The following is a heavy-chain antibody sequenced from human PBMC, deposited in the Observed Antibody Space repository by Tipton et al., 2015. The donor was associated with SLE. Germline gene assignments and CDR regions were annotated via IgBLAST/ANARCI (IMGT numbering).Heavy chain of an antibody. CDR1: GGSFSGYY. V-gene: IGHV3-23*01. CDR3: ARARRDVLLWFRAIVGAFDI. CDR2: ISGSGGST. J-gene: IGHJ3*02. D-gene: IGHD3-10*01. Sequence: LSLTCAVYGGSFSGYYWSWIRQPPGKGLEWVSAISGSGGSTYYADSVKGRFTISRDNSKNTLYLQMNSLRAEDTAVYYCARARRDVLLWFRAIVGAFDIWGQGTMVTVSS.